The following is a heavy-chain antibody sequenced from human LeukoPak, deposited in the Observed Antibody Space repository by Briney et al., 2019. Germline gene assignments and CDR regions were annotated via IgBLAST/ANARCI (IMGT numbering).Heavy chain of an antibody. D-gene: IGHD3-3*01. J-gene: IGHJ6*03. CDR2: IIPIFGTA. CDR1: GGTFSSYA. V-gene: IGHV1-69*06. Sequence: SVKVSCKASGGTFSSYAISWVRQAPGQGLEWMGGIIPIFGTANYAQKFQGRVTITADKSTSTAYMELSSLRSEDTAVYYCARGRNDFWSGKGYYYYYYMDVWGKGTTVTISS. CDR3: ARGRNDFWSGKGYYYYYYMDV.